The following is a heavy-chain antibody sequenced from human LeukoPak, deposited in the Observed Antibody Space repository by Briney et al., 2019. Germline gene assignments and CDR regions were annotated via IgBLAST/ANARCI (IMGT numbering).Heavy chain of an antibody. V-gene: IGHV3-23*01. CDR1: GFTFSNYA. CDR2: ISGSGGRT. CDR3: GRDPNGDYIGAFDF. D-gene: IGHD4-17*01. Sequence: GGSLRLSCAASGFTFSNYAFVWVRQAPGKGLEWVSAISGSGGRTIHADSVKGRFTISRDNSRNTLYLQMNSLRADGTAIYYCGRDPNGDYIGAFDFWGQGTMVSVSS. J-gene: IGHJ3*01.